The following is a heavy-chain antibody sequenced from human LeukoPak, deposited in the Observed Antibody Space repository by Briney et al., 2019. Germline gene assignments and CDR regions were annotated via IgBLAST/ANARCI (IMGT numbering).Heavy chain of an antibody. V-gene: IGHV3-23*01. CDR2: ISGSGGSI. D-gene: IGHD5-24*01. CDR3: AKGGDGYNYYFDY. CDR1: GFTFSDHY. J-gene: IGHJ4*02. Sequence: GGSLRLSCAASGFTFSDHYMDWVRQAPGKGLEWVSGISGSGGSIRYADSVKGRFIISRDNSKNTLYLQMNSLRAEDTAVYYCAKGGDGYNYYFDYWGQETLVTVSS.